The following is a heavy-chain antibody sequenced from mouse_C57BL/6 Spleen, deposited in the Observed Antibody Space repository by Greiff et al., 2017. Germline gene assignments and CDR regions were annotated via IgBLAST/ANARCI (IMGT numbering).Heavy chain of an antibody. CDR3: ARRRGTTVEEYFDV. D-gene: IGHD1-1*01. CDR2: ISGGGSYT. Sequence: EVMLVESGGDLVKPGGSLKLSCAASGFTFSSYGMSWVRQTPDKRLEWVATISGGGSYTYYPDSVKGRFTISRDNAKNTLYLQMSSLKSEDTAMYYCARRRGTTVEEYFDVWGTGTTVTVSS. V-gene: IGHV5-6*02. CDR1: GFTFSSYG. J-gene: IGHJ1*03.